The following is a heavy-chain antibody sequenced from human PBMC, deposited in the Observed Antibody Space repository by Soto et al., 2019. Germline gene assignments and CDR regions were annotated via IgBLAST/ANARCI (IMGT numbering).Heavy chain of an antibody. D-gene: IGHD2-21*02. CDR2: ISGSGGST. V-gene: IGHV3-23*01. CDR1: GFTFSSYA. CDR3: SKDRGGLVTAYDAFDI. Sequence: GGSLRLSCAASGFTFSSYAMSWVRQAPGKGLEWVSAISGSGGSTYYADSVKGRFTISRDNSKNTLYLQMNSLRAEDTAVYYCSKDRGGLVTAYDAFDIWGHGTMVTVSS. J-gene: IGHJ3*02.